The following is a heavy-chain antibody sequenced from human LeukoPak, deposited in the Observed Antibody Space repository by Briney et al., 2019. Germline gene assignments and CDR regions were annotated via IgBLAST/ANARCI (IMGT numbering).Heavy chain of an antibody. J-gene: IGHJ3*02. V-gene: IGHV3-48*01. CDR3: ARERRYGTEAFDI. Sequence: PGGSLRLSCGASGFAFSSDSMNWVRQAPGKGLEWVSYISSSSSSIYYADSVRGRFTISRDNAKNSLYLEMSSLRADDTAVYYCARERRYGTEAFDIWGQGAMVTVST. CDR1: GFAFSSDS. D-gene: IGHD3-10*01. CDR2: ISSSSSSI.